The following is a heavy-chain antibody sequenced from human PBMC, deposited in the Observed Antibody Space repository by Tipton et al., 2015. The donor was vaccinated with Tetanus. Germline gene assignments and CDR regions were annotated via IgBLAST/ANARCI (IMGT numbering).Heavy chain of an antibody. CDR2: ISWNSGSI. V-gene: IGHV3-9*01. Sequence: SLRLSCAASGFTFDDYAMHWVRQAPGKGLEWVSGISWNSGSIGYADSVKGRFTISRDNAKNSLYLQMNSLRAEDTALYYCAKDNYYDSSGSIGYWGQGTLVTVSS. D-gene: IGHD3-22*01. CDR1: GFTFDDYA. CDR3: AKDNYYDSSGSIGY. J-gene: IGHJ4*02.